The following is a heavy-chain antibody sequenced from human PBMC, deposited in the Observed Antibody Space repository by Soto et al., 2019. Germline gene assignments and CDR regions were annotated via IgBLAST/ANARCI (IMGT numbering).Heavy chain of an antibody. CDR1: GGTFSSST. V-gene: IGHV1-69*02. D-gene: IGHD1-1*01. J-gene: IGHJ5*02. CDR3: VVGKTTNWFDP. Sequence: ASVKVSCKSSGGTFSSSTITWVRQAPGQGLEWMGRVIPILGITNYAQNFQGRVSITADTSTSTAYIELSSLRSDDTAVYYCVVGKTTNWFDPWGQGTLVTVSS. CDR2: VIPILGIT.